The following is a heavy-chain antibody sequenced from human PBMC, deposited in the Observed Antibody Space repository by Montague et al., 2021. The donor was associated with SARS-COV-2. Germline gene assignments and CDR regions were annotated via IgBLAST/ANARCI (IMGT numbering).Heavy chain of an antibody. CDR2: INQDETAK. J-gene: IGHJ4*02. D-gene: IGHD3/OR15-3a*01. Sequence: SLRLSCVASGFTSGDYQMTWVRQAPGKGLQWVANINQDETAKTYLDSVKSRFTISRDNAKNSLILQMNSLKDEDTAVYYCARSPRGSGTGWLDYWGQGTLVTVSS. CDR1: GFTSGDYQ. CDR3: ARSPRGSGTGWLDY. V-gene: IGHV3-7*01.